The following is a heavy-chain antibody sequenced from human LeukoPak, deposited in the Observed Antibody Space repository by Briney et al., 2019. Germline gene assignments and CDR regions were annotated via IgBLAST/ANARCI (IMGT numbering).Heavy chain of an antibody. CDR1: GFIFNIYS. V-gene: IGHV3-21*01. CDR2: ISSSSSYI. CDR3: AREQYRGNFDY. J-gene: IGHJ4*02. Sequence: GGSVRLSCAAWGFIFNIYSMNCVRQARGKGREWGSSISSSSSYIYYAAAAKRRFTISRDNAKNSLYLQMNSLRAEDTAVYYCAREQYRGNFDYWGQGTLVTVSS. D-gene: IGHD2-21*01.